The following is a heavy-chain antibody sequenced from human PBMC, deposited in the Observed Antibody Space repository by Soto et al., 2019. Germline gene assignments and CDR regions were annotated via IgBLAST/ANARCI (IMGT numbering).Heavy chain of an antibody. CDR1: GFTFSSYS. J-gene: IGHJ6*02. Sequence: PGGSLRLSCAAPGFTFSSYSMNWVRQAPGKGLEWVSSISSSSSYIYYADSVKGRFTISRDNAKNSLYLQMNSLRAEDTAVYYCASVGGGYCSSTSCFAYGMDVWGQGTTVTVSS. CDR3: ASVGGGYCSSTSCFAYGMDV. CDR2: ISSSSSYI. D-gene: IGHD2-2*01. V-gene: IGHV3-21*01.